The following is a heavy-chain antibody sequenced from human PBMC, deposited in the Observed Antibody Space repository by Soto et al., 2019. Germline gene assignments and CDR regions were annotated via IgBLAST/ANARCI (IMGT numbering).Heavy chain of an antibody. CDR2: INAGNGNT. Sequence: ASVKVSCKASGYTFTSYAIHWVRQAPGQRLEWMGWINAGNGNTKYSQKFQGRVTITRDTSASTAYMELSSLRSEDTAVYYCASSGWYGGWFDPWGQGTLVTVSS. V-gene: IGHV1-3*01. D-gene: IGHD6-19*01. CDR1: GYTFTSYA. J-gene: IGHJ5*02. CDR3: ASSGWYGGWFDP.